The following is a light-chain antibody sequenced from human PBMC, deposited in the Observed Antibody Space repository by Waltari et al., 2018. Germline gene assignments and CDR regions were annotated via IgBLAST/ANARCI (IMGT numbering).Light chain of an antibody. CDR2: GAS. CDR1: QSVRGS. V-gene: IGKV3-20*01. Sequence: ERATLSCRASQSVRGSLAWYQQKAGQAPRLLIYGASSRATGIPDRFSGSGSGTDFSLTISRLEPEDFAVYYCQHYVRLPATFGQGTKVEI. J-gene: IGKJ1*01. CDR3: QHYVRLPAT.